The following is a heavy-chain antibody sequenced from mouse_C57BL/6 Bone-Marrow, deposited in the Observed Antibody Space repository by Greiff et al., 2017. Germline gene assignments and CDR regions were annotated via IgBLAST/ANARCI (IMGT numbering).Heavy chain of an antibody. CDR1: GFNIKNTY. Sequence: EVQLVESVAELVRPGASVKLSCTASGFNIKNTYMHWLKQRPEQRLEWIGRIDPANGNTKYAPKFQGKATITADTSSNTAYLQLSSLTSEDTAIYYCAVDSYGPWFAYWGQGTLVTVSA. D-gene: IGHD1-2*01. CDR2: IDPANGNT. J-gene: IGHJ3*01. V-gene: IGHV14-3*01. CDR3: AVDSYGPWFAY.